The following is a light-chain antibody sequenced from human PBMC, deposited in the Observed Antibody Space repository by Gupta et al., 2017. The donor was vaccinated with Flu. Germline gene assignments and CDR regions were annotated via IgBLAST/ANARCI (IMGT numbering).Light chain of an antibody. V-gene: IGKV2-28*01. Sequence: DIVMTQSPLSLSVTPGESASISCTSSQSLLQSAGYDYLAWYLQKPGQSPHLLIYLGSSRASGVSDRFSGSGSGTNFTLRLNRVEAEDVGVYYCMQAHQTPYTFGQGTXLDIK. J-gene: IGKJ2*01. CDR1: QSLLQSAGYDY. CDR2: LGS. CDR3: MQAHQTPYT.